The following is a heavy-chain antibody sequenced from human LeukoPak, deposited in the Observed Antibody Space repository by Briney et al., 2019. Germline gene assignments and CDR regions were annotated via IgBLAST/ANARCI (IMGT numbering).Heavy chain of an antibody. V-gene: IGHV3-74*03. CDR3: AKSDYFDP. J-gene: IGHJ5*02. Sequence: PGGSLRLSCTASGFTLSAYCMSWVRQAPGKGLVWVARSKYDGTTTTYADSVKGRFTISRDNPKNTLYLQMNSLRADDTAVYYCAKSDYFDPWGQGTVVTVSS. D-gene: IGHD4/OR15-4a*01. CDR2: SKYDGTTT. CDR1: GFTLSAYC.